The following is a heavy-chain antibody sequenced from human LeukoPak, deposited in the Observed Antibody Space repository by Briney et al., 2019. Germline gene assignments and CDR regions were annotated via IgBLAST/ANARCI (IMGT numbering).Heavy chain of an antibody. CDR2: IYYSGST. J-gene: IGHJ4*02. V-gene: IGHV4-59*01. CDR3: ARESCSGGSCYSDY. CDR1: GGSISSYY. Sequence: SETLSLTCTVSGGSISSYYWSWIRQPPGKGLEWIGYIYYSGSTNYNPSLKSRVTISVDTSKNQFSLKLSSVTAADAAVYYCARESCSGGSCYSDYWGQGTLVTVSS. D-gene: IGHD2-15*01.